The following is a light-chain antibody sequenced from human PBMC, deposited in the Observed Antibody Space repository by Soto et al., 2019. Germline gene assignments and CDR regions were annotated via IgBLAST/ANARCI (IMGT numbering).Light chain of an antibody. V-gene: IGKV3-15*01. Sequence: ETVITQSPCTLSLSLFERSTLSCRASQSVSIHLAWYQQKPGQAPRLLIYDTSTRATGIPARFSGSGSGTEFTLTISSLQSEDFAVYYCQQYSNWPPITFGQGTRLEI. CDR1: QSVSIH. J-gene: IGKJ5*01. CDR3: QQYSNWPPIT. CDR2: DTS.